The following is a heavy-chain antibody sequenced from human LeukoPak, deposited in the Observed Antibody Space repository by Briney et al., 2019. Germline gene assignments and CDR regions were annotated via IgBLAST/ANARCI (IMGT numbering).Heavy chain of an antibody. J-gene: IGHJ4*02. V-gene: IGHV4-38-2*01. Sequence: PSETLSLTCAVSGYSISSGYYWGWIRQPPGKGLEWIGNIFHGESSYLNPSLKSRITISVDTSKNRFSLKLTSVTAADTAVYYCARLKGSWSIDYWGQGTLVIVSS. CDR3: ARLKGSWSIDY. CDR1: GYSISSGYY. D-gene: IGHD6-13*01. CDR2: IFHGESS.